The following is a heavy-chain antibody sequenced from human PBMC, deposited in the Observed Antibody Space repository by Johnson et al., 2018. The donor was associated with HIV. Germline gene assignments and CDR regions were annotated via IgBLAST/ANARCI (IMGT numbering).Heavy chain of an antibody. CDR1: GFIFSNYG. CDR2: ISYDGTNK. D-gene: IGHD1-26*01. J-gene: IGHJ3*02. CDR3: AKDRRVVGAYDAVDI. Sequence: QVQLVESGGGVVQPGRSLRLSCAASGFIFSNYGMHWVRQAPGKGLEWVAIISYDGTNKYYADSMKGRFTISRDNSKSTLYLEMNSLRAEDTAVYHCAKDRRVVGAYDAVDIWGQGTMVTVSS. V-gene: IGHV3-30*18.